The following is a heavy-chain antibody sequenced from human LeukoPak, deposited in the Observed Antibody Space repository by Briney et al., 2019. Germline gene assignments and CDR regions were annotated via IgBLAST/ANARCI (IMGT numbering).Heavy chain of an antibody. J-gene: IGHJ5*02. CDR1: GFTFSTYW. V-gene: IGHV3-7*03. CDR3: AKDNSSGWYGGWFDP. D-gene: IGHD6-19*01. Sequence: GGSLRLSCEVSGFTFSTYWMNWVRQAPGKGLEWVANINQAGTDTYYVDSVKGRFTISRDNAKNSLYLQMNSLRAEDTALYYCAKDNSSGWYGGWFDPWGQGTLVTVSS. CDR2: INQAGTDT.